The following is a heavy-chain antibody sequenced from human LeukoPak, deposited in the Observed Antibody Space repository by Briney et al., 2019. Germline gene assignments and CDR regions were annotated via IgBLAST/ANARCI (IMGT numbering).Heavy chain of an antibody. Sequence: PSETLSLTCAVYGGSFSAYYWSGMRQSPGKGLEWIAEINHRGDTNYNPSVKSRVSISVDTSKNQFSLKVTSLTAADTAVYYCARGPTISETGYYWGQGTLVTVSS. CDR3: ARGPTISETGYY. J-gene: IGHJ4*02. CDR1: GGSFSAYY. D-gene: IGHD1-1*01. V-gene: IGHV4-34*01. CDR2: INHRGDT.